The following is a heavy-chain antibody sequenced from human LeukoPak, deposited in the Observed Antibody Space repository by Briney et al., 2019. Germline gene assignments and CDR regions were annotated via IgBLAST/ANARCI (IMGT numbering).Heavy chain of an antibody. CDR3: ARVNGNRLLWFGESYFDY. Sequence: PSETLSLTCTVSGVSISSGSYYWSWIRQPAGKGLEWIGRIYTSGSTNYNPSLKSRVTISVDTSKNQFSLKLSSVTAADTAVYYCARVNGNRLLWFGESYFDYWGQGTLVTVSS. V-gene: IGHV4-61*02. CDR2: IYTSGST. D-gene: IGHD3-10*01. J-gene: IGHJ4*02. CDR1: GVSISSGSYY.